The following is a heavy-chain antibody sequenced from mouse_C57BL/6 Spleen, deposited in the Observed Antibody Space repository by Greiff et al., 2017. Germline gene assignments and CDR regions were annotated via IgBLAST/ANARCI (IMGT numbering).Heavy chain of an antibody. CDR3: ARGDYSNYNCYFAF. J-gene: IGHJ1*03. Sequence: QVQLQQSGAELARPGASVKMSCKASGYTFTSYTMHWVKQRPGQGLEWIGYINPCDGYTKYNQKFKDKATLTADKSSSPAYMQLSSLTSEDSAGYYCARGDYSNYNCYFAFWGTGTLVTVSA. CDR1: GYTFTSYT. V-gene: IGHV1-4*01. CDR2: INPCDGYT. D-gene: IGHD2-5*01.